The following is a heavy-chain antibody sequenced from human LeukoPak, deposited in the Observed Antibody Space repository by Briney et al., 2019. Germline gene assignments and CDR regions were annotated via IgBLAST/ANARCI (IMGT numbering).Heavy chain of an antibody. CDR2: INHSGST. V-gene: IGHV4-34*01. J-gene: IGHJ4*02. CDR1: GRSFSGYY. Sequence: SETLSLTCAVYGRSFSGYYWSWIRQPPGKGLEWIGEINHSGSTNYNPSLKSRVTISVDTSKNQFSLKLSSVTAADTAVYYCARQGYSSSWYIYFDYWGQGTLVTVSS. D-gene: IGHD6-13*01. CDR3: ARQGYSSSWYIYFDY.